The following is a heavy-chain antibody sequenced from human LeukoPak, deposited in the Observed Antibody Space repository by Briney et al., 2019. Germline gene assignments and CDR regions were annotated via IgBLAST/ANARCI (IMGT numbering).Heavy chain of an antibody. J-gene: IGHJ4*02. D-gene: IGHD2-2*02. CDR1: GFTVSSNY. CDR2: IYSGGST. V-gene: IGHV3-53*01. Sequence: PGGSLRLSCAASGFTVSSNYMSWVRQAPGKGLEWVSVIYSGGSTYYADSVKGRFTISRDNSKNTLYLQMNSLRAEDTAVYYCAKDYLPGIVVVPTAIGQSPLDYWGQGTLVTVSS. CDR3: AKDYLPGIVVVPTAIGQSPLDY.